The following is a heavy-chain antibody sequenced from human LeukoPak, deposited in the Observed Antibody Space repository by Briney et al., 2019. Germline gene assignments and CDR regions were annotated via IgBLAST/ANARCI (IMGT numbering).Heavy chain of an antibody. J-gene: IGHJ4*02. Sequence: PSETLSLTCTVSSGSIGSSNFYWGWIRQPPGKGLERIGSIYYSGIAYYNPTLKSRVTISVDASKSHFSLRLSSVTAADTAVYYCARQVNSMAGTHFDVWGLGTLVPVSS. CDR2: IYYSGIA. CDR1: SGSIGSSNFY. V-gene: IGHV4-39*01. D-gene: IGHD6-19*01. CDR3: ARQVNSMAGTHFDV.